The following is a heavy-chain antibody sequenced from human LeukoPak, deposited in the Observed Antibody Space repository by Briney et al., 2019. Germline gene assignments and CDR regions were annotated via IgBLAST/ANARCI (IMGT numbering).Heavy chain of an antibody. Sequence: SETLSLTCTVSGDSISSYYWSWIRQSPGKGLEYIGCFYNSGSTNYNPSLKSRLTISIDTSKNQFSLNVSSVTAADTAVYYCARDPPGDYDSSGSTDKIDYWGQGTLVTVSS. CDR1: GDSISSYY. CDR3: ARDPPGDYDSSGSTDKIDY. D-gene: IGHD3-22*01. J-gene: IGHJ4*02. V-gene: IGHV4-4*08. CDR2: FYNSGST.